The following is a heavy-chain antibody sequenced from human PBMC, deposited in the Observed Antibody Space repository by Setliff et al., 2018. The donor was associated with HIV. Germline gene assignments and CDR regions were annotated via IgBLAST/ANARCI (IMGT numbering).Heavy chain of an antibody. D-gene: IGHD3-22*01. CDR1: GFTFSRYA. CDR2: ISYDGTYK. CDR3: ARDGAYYYDSSGYYHYYFDY. V-gene: IGHV3-30*04. Sequence: PGGSLRLSCVASGFTFSRYAMSWVRQAPGKGLEWVALISYDGTYKYYADSVKGRFTISRDNAKNSLSLQMYSLRADDTAVYYCARDGAYYYDSSGYYHYYFDYWGQGTLVTVSS. J-gene: IGHJ4*02.